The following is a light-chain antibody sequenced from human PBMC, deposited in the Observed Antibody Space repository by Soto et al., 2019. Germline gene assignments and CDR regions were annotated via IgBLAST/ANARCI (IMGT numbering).Light chain of an antibody. CDR1: QSVNSNF. J-gene: IGKJ1*01. CDR2: GAF. CDR3: QQYGSSPRT. V-gene: IGKV3-20*01. Sequence: ELVLTQSPGTLSLSPGERATLSCRASQSVNSNFLAWYQQKPGQAPRLLIYGAFDRATGIPDRFSGSGSGTDFTLAISRLEPEDFAVYYCQQYGSSPRTFGQGTKVDIK.